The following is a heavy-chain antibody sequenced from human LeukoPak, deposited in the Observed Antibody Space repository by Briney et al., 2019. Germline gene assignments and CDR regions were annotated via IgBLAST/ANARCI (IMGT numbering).Heavy chain of an antibody. Sequence: SETLSLTCTVSGGSISSYYWSWIRQPPGKGLEWIGYIYYSGSTYYNPSLKSRVTISIDTSKNQFSLKLTSVTAADTAVYYCARGAYGVYSSTWYYFDYWGQGTLVTVSS. CDR2: IYYSGST. CDR1: GGSISSYY. J-gene: IGHJ4*02. V-gene: IGHV4-30-4*01. CDR3: ARGAYGVYSSTWYYFDY. D-gene: IGHD6-13*01.